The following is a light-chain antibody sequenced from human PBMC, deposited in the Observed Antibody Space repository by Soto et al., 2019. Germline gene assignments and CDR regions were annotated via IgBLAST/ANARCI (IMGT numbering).Light chain of an antibody. J-gene: IGKJ2*01. CDR1: QSVGSN. Sequence: ETLMTQSPATLSVSPGERATLSCRASQSVGSNLAWYQQKLGQAPRLLIFESSSRATGIPARFSGSGSGTEFTPTISSLQSEDFAVSFCQQYHYWPLYTFGQGTKLEIK. V-gene: IGKV3-15*01. CDR3: QQYHYWPLYT. CDR2: ESS.